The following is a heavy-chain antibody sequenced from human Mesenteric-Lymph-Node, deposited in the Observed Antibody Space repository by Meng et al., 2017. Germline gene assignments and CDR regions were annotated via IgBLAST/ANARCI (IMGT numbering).Heavy chain of an antibody. Sequence: QRPLYGSGPGRVKPSETLPRPWSVSGGSISSRSSSCGWFRQPPGKGLEWFGSIYYSGSTYYNPSLKSRVTISVDTSKNQFSLKLSSVTAADTAVYYCASPLGILGIVDLWGRGTLVTVSS. J-gene: IGHJ2*01. D-gene: IGHD7-27*01. CDR2: IYYSGST. CDR1: GGSISSRSSS. CDR3: ASPLGILGIVDL. V-gene: IGHV4-39*01.